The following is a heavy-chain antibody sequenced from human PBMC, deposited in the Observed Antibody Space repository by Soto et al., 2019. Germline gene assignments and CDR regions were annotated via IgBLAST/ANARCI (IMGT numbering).Heavy chain of an antibody. J-gene: IGHJ4*02. CDR2: ISGSGGST. V-gene: IGHV3-23*01. CDR1: GFTFSSYA. CDR3: AKDERRYDFWSGSGPIDY. D-gene: IGHD3-3*01. Sequence: GGSLRLSCAASGFTFSSYAMSWVRQAPGKGLEWVSAISGSGGSTYYADSVKGRFTISRDNSKNTLYLQMNSLRAEDTAVYYCAKDERRYDFWSGSGPIDYWGQGTLVTVSS.